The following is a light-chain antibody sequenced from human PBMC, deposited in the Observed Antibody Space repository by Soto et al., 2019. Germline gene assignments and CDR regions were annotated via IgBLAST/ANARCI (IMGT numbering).Light chain of an antibody. CDR1: QVLGTN. Sequence: EIVMTQSPGTLSVSPGETATLSCRASQVLGTNLAWYQQKPGQAPTLLIYGIYIRATGVPVRFTGSGSGTEFTLTITRLQSEDFATYYCQQYNYWPPITFGQGTRLEI. J-gene: IGKJ5*01. CDR3: QQYNYWPPIT. V-gene: IGKV3-15*01. CDR2: GIY.